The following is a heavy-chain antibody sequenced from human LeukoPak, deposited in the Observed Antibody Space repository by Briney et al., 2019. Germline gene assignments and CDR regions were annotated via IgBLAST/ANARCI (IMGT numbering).Heavy chain of an antibody. D-gene: IGHD3-10*01. V-gene: IGHV1-69*13. J-gene: IGHJ5*02. CDR2: IIPIFGTA. Sequence: SVKVSCKASGGTFSSYAISWVRQAPGQGLEWMGGIIPIFGTANYAQKFQGRVTITADESTSTAYMELSSLRSEDTAVYYRARREHGGDNWFDPWGQGTLVTVSS. CDR3: ARREHGGDNWFDP. CDR1: GGTFSSYA.